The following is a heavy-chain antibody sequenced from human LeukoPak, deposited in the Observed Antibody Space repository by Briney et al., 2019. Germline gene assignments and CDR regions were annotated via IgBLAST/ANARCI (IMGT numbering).Heavy chain of an antibody. CDR3: AREGRIAAAGSIDY. D-gene: IGHD6-13*01. CDR2: IYYSGST. CDR1: GGSISSGGYY. V-gene: IGHV4-31*03. Sequence: SQTLSLTCTVSGGSISSGGYYWSWVRQHPGKGLEWIGYIYYSGSTYYNPSLKSRVTISVDTSKNQFSLKLSSVTAADTAVYYCAREGRIAAAGSIDYWGQGTLVTVSS. J-gene: IGHJ4*02.